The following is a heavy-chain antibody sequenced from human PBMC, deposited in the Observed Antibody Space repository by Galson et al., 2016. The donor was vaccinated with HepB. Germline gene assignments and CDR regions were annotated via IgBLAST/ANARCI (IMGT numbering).Heavy chain of an antibody. CDR3: ARDGFCTNGACLTYYYYHMDV. V-gene: IGHV3-53*05. Sequence: SLRLSCAASGFTVSSTYMSWVRQTPGEGLEWVSVIYSGNNTDYADSVKGRFTISRDNSKNTLYLQVNSLRSEDTAVYYCARDGFCTNGACLTYYYYHMDVWGKGTTVTVSS. CDR1: GFTVSSTY. CDR2: IYSGNNT. D-gene: IGHD2-8*01. J-gene: IGHJ6*03.